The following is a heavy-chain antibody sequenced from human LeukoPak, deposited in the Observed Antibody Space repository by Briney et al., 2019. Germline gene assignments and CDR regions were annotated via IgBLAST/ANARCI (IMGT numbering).Heavy chain of an antibody. CDR1: GFTFSSYG. Sequence: PGGSLRLSCAASGFTFSSYGMHWVRQAPGKGLEWVAFIRYDGSNKYYADSVKGRFTISRDNAKNTLYLQMNSLRAEDTAVYFCARGFLRRGSPVDFWGQGTPVTVTS. D-gene: IGHD2/OR15-2a*01. V-gene: IGHV3-30*02. CDR2: IRYDGSNK. J-gene: IGHJ4*02. CDR3: ARGFLRRGSPVDF.